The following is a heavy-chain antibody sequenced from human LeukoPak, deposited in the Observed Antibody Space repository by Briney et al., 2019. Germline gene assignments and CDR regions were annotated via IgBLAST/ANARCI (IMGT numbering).Heavy chain of an antibody. CDR1: GFTFSSYA. D-gene: IGHD3-10*01. J-gene: IGHJ6*03. V-gene: IGHV3-15*01. Sequence: PGGSLRLSCAASGFTFSSYAMSWVRQAPGKGLEWVGRIKSKTDGGTTDYAAPVKGRFTISRDDSKNTLYLQMNSLKTEDTAVYYCTTSRGYYYYYMDVWGKGTTVTVSS. CDR3: TTSRGYYYYYMDV. CDR2: IKSKTDGGTT.